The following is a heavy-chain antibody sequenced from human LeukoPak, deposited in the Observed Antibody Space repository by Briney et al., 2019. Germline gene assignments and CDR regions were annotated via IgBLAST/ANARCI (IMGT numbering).Heavy chain of an antibody. D-gene: IGHD1-7*01. CDR3: ARLITGTATAFDI. CDR2: VYTSGST. V-gene: IGHV4-4*07. Sequence: SETLSLTCSVSGGSISGYYWTWIRQPAGKGLEWIGRVYTSGSTHYNPSLKTRLTMSVDTSKHQSSLKLSSVTAADTAVYYCARLITGTATAFDIWGQGTMVTVSS. CDR1: GGSISGYY. J-gene: IGHJ3*02.